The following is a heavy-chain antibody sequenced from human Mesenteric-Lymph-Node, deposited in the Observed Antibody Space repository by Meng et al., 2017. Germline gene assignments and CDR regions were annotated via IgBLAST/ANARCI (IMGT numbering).Heavy chain of an antibody. D-gene: IGHD4-17*01. J-gene: IGHJ4*02. Sequence: QGQLVQSGSGLKKPWASVKVSCKASGYTFTSYGISWVRQAPGQGLEWMGWISAYNGNTNYAQKLQGRVTMTTDTSTSTAYMELRSLRSDDTAVYYCAITVTTCPELPGVFDYWGQGTLVTVSS. V-gene: IGHV1-18*01. CDR1: GYTFTSYG. CDR2: ISAYNGNT. CDR3: AITVTTCPELPGVFDY.